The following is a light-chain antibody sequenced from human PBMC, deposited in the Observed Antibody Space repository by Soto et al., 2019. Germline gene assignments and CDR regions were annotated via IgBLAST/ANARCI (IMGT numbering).Light chain of an antibody. J-gene: IGKJ2*01. Sequence: ENGLTQSPATLSLSPGERATLSCRASQSVSSNYLAWYQHKPGQAPRLLLYGASSRATDIPAWFSGSGPLTDFTLTINRLEPEGFAVYYCEQYDNSQNTFGQGTNLEIK. CDR1: QSVSSNY. V-gene: IGKV3-20*01. CDR3: EQYDNSQNT. CDR2: GAS.